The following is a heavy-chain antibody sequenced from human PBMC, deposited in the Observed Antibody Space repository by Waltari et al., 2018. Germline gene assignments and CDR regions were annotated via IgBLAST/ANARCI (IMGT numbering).Heavy chain of an antibody. CDR3: ARALSLERLSYFDY. CDR2: IYYSGST. CDR1: GGSISSYY. V-gene: IGHV4-59*01. J-gene: IGHJ4*02. Sequence: QVQLQESGPGLVKPSEPLSLTCTVSGGSISSYYWSWIRQPPGKGLEWIWYIYYSGSTNYNPSLKSRVTISVDTSKNQFSLKLSSVTAADTAVYYCARALSLERLSYFDYWGQGTLVTVSS. D-gene: IGHD1-1*01.